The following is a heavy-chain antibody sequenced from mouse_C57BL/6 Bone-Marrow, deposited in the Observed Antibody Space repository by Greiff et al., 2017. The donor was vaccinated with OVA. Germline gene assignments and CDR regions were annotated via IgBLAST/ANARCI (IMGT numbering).Heavy chain of an antibody. Sequence: QVQLKESGAELARPGASVKLSCKASGYTFTSYGISWVKQRTGQGLEWIGEIYPRSGNTYYNEKFKGKATLTADKSSSTAYMELRSLTSEDSAVYFCARECYDYGGVLFAYWGQGTLVTVSA. V-gene: IGHV1-81*01. CDR2: IYPRSGNT. CDR1: GYTFTSYG. J-gene: IGHJ3*01. CDR3: ARECYDYGGVLFAY. D-gene: IGHD2-4*01.